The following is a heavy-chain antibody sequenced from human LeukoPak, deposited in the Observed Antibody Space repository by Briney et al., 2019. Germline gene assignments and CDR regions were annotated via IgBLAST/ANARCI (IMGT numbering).Heavy chain of an antibody. J-gene: IGHJ4*02. CDR2: ISYDGSNK. Sequence: GRSLRLSCAASGFTFSSYAMHWVRQAPGKGLEWVAVISYDGSNKYYADSVKGRFTISRDNSKNTLYLQMNSLRAEDTAVYYCARGWSGQVLSSFDYWGQGTLVTVSS. D-gene: IGHD3-10*02. CDR3: ARGWSGQVLSSFDY. CDR1: GFTFSSYA. V-gene: IGHV3-30-3*01.